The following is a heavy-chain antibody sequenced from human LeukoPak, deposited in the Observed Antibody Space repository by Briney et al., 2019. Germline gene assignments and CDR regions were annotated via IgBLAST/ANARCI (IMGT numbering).Heavy chain of an antibody. Sequence: GGSLRLSCAASGFTFSSYGMHWVRQAPGKGLEWGAVISYDGSNKYYADSVKGRFTISRDNSKNTLYLQMNSLRAEDTAVYYCAKLGGYSSGWAIDYWGQGTLVTVS. J-gene: IGHJ4*02. D-gene: IGHD6-19*01. CDR2: ISYDGSNK. V-gene: IGHV3-30*18. CDR3: AKLGGYSSGWAIDY. CDR1: GFTFSSYG.